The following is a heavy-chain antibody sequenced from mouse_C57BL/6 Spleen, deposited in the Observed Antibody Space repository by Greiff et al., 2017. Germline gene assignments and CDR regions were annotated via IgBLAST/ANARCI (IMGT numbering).Heavy chain of an antibody. Sequence: QVQLQQSGPGLVQPSQSLSITCPVSGFSFTSYGVHLVRQSPGKGLEWLGGIWSGGSTDSHAAFISRLISVKDKYKSQFFVKMNSLQADDTAIYYCASLMVTTDLYAVDYWGHGASGTVST. CDR3: ASLMVTTDLYAVDY. V-gene: IGHV2-2*01. J-gene: IGHJ4*01. CDR2: IWSGGST. CDR1: GFSFTSYG. D-gene: IGHD2-2*01.